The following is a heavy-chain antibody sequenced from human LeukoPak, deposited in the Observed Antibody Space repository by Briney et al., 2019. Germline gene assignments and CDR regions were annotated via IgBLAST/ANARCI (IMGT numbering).Heavy chain of an antibody. D-gene: IGHD1/OR15-1a*01. Sequence: SEALSLTCTVSGGSISSYYWSWIRQPPGKGLEWIGYIYYSGSTNYNPSLKSRVTISVDTSKNQFSLKLHSLTAADTAIYYCAREQGKSFEYWGQGILVTVSS. CDR3: AREQGKSFEY. CDR1: GGSISSYY. CDR2: IYYSGST. J-gene: IGHJ4*02. V-gene: IGHV4-59*08.